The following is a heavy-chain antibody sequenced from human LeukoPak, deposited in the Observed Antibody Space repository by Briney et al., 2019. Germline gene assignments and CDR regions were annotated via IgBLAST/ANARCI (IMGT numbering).Heavy chain of an antibody. D-gene: IGHD6-19*01. CDR3: ARGGLWYSSGWYDY. J-gene: IGHJ4*02. CDR1: GYTFTSFD. CDR2: MSPNSGNT. Sequence: ASVKVSCKASGYTFTSFDINWVRQATGQGLEWMGWMSPNSGNTGYAQKFQGRVTMTRDTSISAAYMELTSLTSEDTAVYYCARGGLWYSSGWYDYWGQGTLVTVSS. V-gene: IGHV1-8*01.